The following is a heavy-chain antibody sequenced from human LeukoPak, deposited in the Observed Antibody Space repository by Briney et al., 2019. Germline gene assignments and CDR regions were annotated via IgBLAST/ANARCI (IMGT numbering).Heavy chain of an antibody. CDR2: ISGSGSTV. D-gene: IGHD2-2*02. CDR1: GFTFSDYY. J-gene: IGHJ4*02. Sequence: PGGSLRLSCAASGFTFSDYYMSWIRQAPGKGLAWVSYISGSGSTVYYAASVRGRFTISRDNAKNSLFLQMNSLRAEDTAVYYCAREGGAIVVVPAAIVWGQGTLVTVSS. CDR3: AREGGAIVVVPAAIV. V-gene: IGHV3-11*01.